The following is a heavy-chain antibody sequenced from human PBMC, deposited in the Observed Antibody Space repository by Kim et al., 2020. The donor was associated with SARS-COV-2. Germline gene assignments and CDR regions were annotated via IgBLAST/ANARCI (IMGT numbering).Heavy chain of an antibody. Sequence: SETLSLTCTVSGGSISSSSYYWGWIRQPPGKGLEWIGSIYYSGSTYYNPSLKSRVTISVDTSKNQFSLKLSSVTAADTALYYCGTWFGELLDYWGQGTLVTVSS. D-gene: IGHD3-10*01. CDR1: GGSISSSSYY. CDR3: GTWFGELLDY. CDR2: IYYSGST. V-gene: IGHV4-39*01. J-gene: IGHJ4*02.